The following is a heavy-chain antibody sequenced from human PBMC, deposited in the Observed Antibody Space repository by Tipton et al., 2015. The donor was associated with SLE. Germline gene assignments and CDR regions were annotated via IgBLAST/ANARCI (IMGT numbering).Heavy chain of an antibody. CDR3: ARGGSSCPFDY. CDR1: GGSISSSSSY. Sequence: TLSLTCTVSGGSISSSSSYWSWIRQPPGKGLEWIGYIYHSGSTNYNPSLKSRVTISVDTSKNQFSLKLSSVTAADTAVYYCARGGSSCPFDYWGQGTLVTVSS. J-gene: IGHJ4*02. D-gene: IGHD6-13*01. V-gene: IGHV4-61*01. CDR2: IYHSGST.